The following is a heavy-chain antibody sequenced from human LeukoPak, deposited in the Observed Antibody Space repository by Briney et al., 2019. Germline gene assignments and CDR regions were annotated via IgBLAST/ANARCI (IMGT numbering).Heavy chain of an antibody. CDR1: GFTFTSYI. D-gene: IGHD2-21*01. V-gene: IGHV3-48*02. J-gene: IGHJ5*02. CDR2: IGTRGTTM. Sequence: GGSLRLSCAASGFTFTSYIMNWVRQPPGKGLEWISYIGTRGTTMYYADSVKGRFTISRDNAKNSLYLQMNSLRDEDTAIYYCARGRGSSWGQGTLVTVSS. CDR3: ARGRGSS.